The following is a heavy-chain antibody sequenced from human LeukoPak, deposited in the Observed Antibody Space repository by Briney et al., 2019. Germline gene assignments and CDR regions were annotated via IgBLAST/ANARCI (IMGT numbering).Heavy chain of an antibody. Sequence: GESLKISCKGSGYSFTSYWIGWVRQMPGKGLEWMGIIYPGDSDTRYSPSFQGQVTISADKSISTAYLQWSSLKASDTAMYYCARGAYDSSGYYYVDYWGQGTLVTVSS. CDR3: ARGAYDSSGYYYVDY. CDR2: IYPGDSDT. V-gene: IGHV5-51*01. J-gene: IGHJ4*02. CDR1: GYSFTSYW. D-gene: IGHD3-22*01.